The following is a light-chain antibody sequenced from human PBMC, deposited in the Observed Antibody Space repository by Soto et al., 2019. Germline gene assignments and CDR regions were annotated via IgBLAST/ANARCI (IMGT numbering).Light chain of an antibody. V-gene: IGKV3-11*01. J-gene: IGKJ1*01. CDR2: DAS. CDR3: QQRGNWPVT. CDR1: QSVGSY. Sequence: VLTQSPATLSLSPGERATLSCRASQSVGSYFAWYQQQPGQAPRRLIYDASNRATGIPARFSGSGSGTDFTLTISSLEPDDFAVYYCQQRGNWPVTFGQGTRVDIK.